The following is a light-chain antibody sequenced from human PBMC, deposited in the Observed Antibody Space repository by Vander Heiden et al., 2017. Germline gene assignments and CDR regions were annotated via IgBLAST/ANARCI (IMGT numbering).Light chain of an antibody. Sequence: SLLTHPAPLSRSPRQSITISCSGTSSDAGAYNYVSWYQQHPGKAPKLIIYEVTDRPSGVSDRFSGSKSGYTASLTISGLQAEDEADYYCSSYTSINTRVFGGGTKLTVL. CDR1: SSDAGAYNY. CDR2: EVT. V-gene: IGLV2-14*01. J-gene: IGLJ2*01. CDR3: SSYTSINTRV.